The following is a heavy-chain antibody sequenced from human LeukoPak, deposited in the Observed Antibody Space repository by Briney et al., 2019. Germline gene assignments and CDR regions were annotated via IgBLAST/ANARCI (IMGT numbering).Heavy chain of an antibody. CDR3: ARPMVRGALGAFDI. CDR1: GYTFTSYD. CDR2: MNPNSGNT. V-gene: IGHV1-8*01. J-gene: IGHJ3*02. D-gene: IGHD3-10*01. Sequence: ASVKVSCKASGYTFTSYDINWVRQATGQGLEWMGWMNPNSGNTGYAQKFQGRVTMTRNTSISTAYMELSRLRSDDTAVYYCARPMVRGALGAFDIWGQGTMVTVSS.